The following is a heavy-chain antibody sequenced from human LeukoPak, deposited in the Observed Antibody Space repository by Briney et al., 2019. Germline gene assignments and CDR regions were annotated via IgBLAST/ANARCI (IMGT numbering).Heavy chain of an antibody. J-gene: IGHJ4*02. CDR3: ASSRGYSGYEPFDY. D-gene: IGHD5-12*01. Sequence: ASVKVSCKASGYTFTGYYMHWVRQAPGQGLEWMGWINPNSGGTNYAQKFQGRVTMTRDTSISTAYMELSRLRSDDTAVYYCASSRGYSGYEPFDYWGRGTLVTVSS. CDR2: INPNSGGT. V-gene: IGHV1-2*02. CDR1: GYTFTGYY.